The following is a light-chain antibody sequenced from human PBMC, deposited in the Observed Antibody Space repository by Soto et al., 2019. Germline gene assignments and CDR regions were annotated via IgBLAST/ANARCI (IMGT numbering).Light chain of an antibody. Sequence: EIVVTQSPATLSLSPGERATLSCRASQSVSSYLAWYQQKPGQAPRLLIYDASNRATGIPARFSGSGSGTDFPLTISSLEPEDFAVYYCQQRSNWQGATFGGGTKVDIK. CDR3: QQRSNWQGAT. CDR1: QSVSSY. CDR2: DAS. J-gene: IGKJ4*01. V-gene: IGKV3-11*01.